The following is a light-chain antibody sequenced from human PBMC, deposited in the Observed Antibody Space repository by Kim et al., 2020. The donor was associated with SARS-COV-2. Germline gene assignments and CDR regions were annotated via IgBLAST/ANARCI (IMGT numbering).Light chain of an antibody. CDR2: DAS. J-gene: IGKJ5*01. V-gene: IGKV3-11*01. Sequence: LSPGERATLSSRASHSIGNSLAWYQQKPGQTPRLLIHDASNGATDIPARFSGSGSGTDFTLTISSLEPEDFAVYFCQQRSSWPPTFGQGTRLEIK. CDR3: QQRSSWPPT. CDR1: HSIGNS.